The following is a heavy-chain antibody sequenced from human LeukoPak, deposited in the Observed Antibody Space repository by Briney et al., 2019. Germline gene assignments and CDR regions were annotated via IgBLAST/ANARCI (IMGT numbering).Heavy chain of an antibody. J-gene: IGHJ4*02. CDR3: AKESGVHY. Sequence: PGGSLRLSCAASGFTLGAYSMNWGRQAPGKGLEWIVSVSKSSRYTYYTDTVRGRFTISRDNANNSLYLQVNSLRAEDTAVYYCAKESGVHYWGQGTLVIVSP. D-gene: IGHD3-10*01. V-gene: IGHV3-21*01. CDR1: GFTLGAYS. CDR2: VSKSSRYT.